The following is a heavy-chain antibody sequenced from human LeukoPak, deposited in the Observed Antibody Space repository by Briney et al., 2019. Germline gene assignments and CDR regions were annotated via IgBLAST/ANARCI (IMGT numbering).Heavy chain of an antibody. V-gene: IGHV4-4*07. J-gene: IGHJ6*03. CDR1: GGSINSYY. CDR3: ARDAVTTYSRYYYYYMDV. Sequence: PSEALSLPCTGSGGSINSYYWSWLRPPAGKGPEWIGRIFNRGSLNYNPSLKSRVTMSVDTSKNQFSLKLNSLTAADTAVYYCARDAVTTYSRYYYYYMDVWGKGTTVTVSS. CDR2: IFNRGSL. D-gene: IGHD4-17*01.